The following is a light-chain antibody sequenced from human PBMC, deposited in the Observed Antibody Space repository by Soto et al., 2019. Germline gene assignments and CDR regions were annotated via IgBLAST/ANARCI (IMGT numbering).Light chain of an antibody. CDR2: ATS. J-gene: IGKJ5*01. CDR1: QNIFTY. Sequence: DIQVTQSPSSLSASVGDRVTITCRASQNIFTYLNWYQQRPGKAPNLLIYATSNLQSGVPSRFSGSGSGTDFTLTISSLQPEDFATYYCQHSYSTPLTFGQGTRLEIK. V-gene: IGKV1-39*01. CDR3: QHSYSTPLT.